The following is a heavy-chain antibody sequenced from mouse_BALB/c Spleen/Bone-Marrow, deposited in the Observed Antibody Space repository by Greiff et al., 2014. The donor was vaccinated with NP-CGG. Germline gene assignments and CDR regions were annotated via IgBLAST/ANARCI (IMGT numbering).Heavy chain of an antibody. V-gene: IGHV1-4*02. CDR1: GYTFTSYS. Sequence: QVQLQQSGAELARPGASVKMSCKASGYTFTSYSIQWVKQRPGQGLEWIGNINPSSGYTDYNQKFKDKTTLTADKSSNTAYMQRTSLTSENSAVYAGAREARCGAWFTYWGQGILVTVSA. J-gene: IGHJ3*01. CDR2: INPSSGYT. CDR3: AREARCGAWFTY.